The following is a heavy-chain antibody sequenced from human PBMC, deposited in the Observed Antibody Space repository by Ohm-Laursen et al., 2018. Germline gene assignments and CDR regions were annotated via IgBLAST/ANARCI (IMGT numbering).Heavy chain of an antibody. V-gene: IGHV3-7*03. CDR1: GFTFSTYW. Sequence: SLRLSCSAPGFTFSTYWMNWFRQAPGKGLESVASINQDGSEKYFVDSVRGRFTISRDNSKNTLYLQMNSLRAEDTAVYYCARGGTKGSFDIWGQGTMVTVSS. J-gene: IGHJ3*02. D-gene: IGHD1-26*01. CDR2: INQDGSEK. CDR3: ARGGTKGSFDI.